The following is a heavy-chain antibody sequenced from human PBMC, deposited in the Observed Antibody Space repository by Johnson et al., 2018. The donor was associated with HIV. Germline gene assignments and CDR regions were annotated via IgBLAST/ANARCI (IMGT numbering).Heavy chain of an antibody. CDR2: IYSDGST. CDR1: GFTFSDYY. CDR3: GRDRCSGWDDAFDI. V-gene: IGHV3-66*02. Sequence: VQLVESGGGLVQPGGSLRLSCAASGFTFSDYYMSWIRQAPGKGLEWVSVIYSDGSTYYADSVKGRFTISRDTSKNTLYLQMNSLRAEDTAVYYCGRDRCSGWDDAFDIWGQGTMVTVSS. J-gene: IGHJ3*02. D-gene: IGHD6-19*01.